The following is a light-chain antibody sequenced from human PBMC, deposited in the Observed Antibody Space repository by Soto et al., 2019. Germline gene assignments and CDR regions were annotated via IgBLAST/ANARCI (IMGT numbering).Light chain of an antibody. CDR3: QQDNSYSWT. CDR2: DAS. Sequence: DMQMTQSPSTLSASVADRVTITCRASQSISSWLAWYQQKPGKAPKLLIYDASTLERGVPSRFSGTGSGTEFTLTISSLQPDDFATYYCQQDNSYSWTFGQGTKVDI. V-gene: IGKV1-5*01. CDR1: QSISSW. J-gene: IGKJ1*01.